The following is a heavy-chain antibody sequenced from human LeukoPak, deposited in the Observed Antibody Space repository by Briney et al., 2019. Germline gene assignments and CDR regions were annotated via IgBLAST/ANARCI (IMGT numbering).Heavy chain of an antibody. D-gene: IGHD6-13*01. J-gene: IGHJ5*02. Sequence: SETLSLTCTVSGGSISSTSHYWGWIRQPPGKGLEWIGNIYHSGSTYYNPSLKSRVTISVDTSKNQYSLRLSSVTAADTAVYYCATSPTGVFSSSSVRFDPWGQGALVTVSS. V-gene: IGHV4-39*07. CDR2: IYHSGST. CDR1: GGSISSTSHY. CDR3: ATSPTGVFSSSSVRFDP.